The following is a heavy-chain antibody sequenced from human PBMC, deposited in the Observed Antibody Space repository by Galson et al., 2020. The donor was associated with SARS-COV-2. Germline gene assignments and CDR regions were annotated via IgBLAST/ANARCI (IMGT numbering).Heavy chain of an antibody. CDR1: GGSFSGYS. CDR2: INFGGDT. CDR3: ARGHQGVVTSPVLGLGPFYSYYYMDV. V-gene: IGHV4-34*01. Sequence: SETLSLTCAVYGGSFSGYSWTWVRQAPGKGLEWIGEINFGGDTNYSPSPRSRVTLSVDTSKNQFSLKLRSVSAADTALYFCARGHQGVVTSPVLGLGPFYSYYYMDVWGKGTTVTVSS. J-gene: IGHJ6*03. D-gene: IGHD3-16*01.